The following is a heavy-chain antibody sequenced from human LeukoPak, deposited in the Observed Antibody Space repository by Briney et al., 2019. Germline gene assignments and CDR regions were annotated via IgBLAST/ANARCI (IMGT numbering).Heavy chain of an antibody. V-gene: IGHV3-43*01. CDR3: AKEGRLGFGETPYGYFDL. CDR1: GFTFDDYT. J-gene: IGHJ2*01. Sequence: GGSLRLSCAASGFTFDDYTMHWVRQAPGKGLEWVSLISWDGGSTYYADSVKGRFTISRDNSKNSLYLQMNSLRTEDTALYYCAKEGRLGFGETPYGYFDLWGRGTLVTVSS. D-gene: IGHD3-10*01. CDR2: ISWDGGST.